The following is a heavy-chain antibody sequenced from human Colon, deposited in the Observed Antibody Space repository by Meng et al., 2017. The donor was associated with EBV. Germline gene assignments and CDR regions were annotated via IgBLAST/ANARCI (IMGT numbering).Heavy chain of an antibody. D-gene: IGHD3-10*01. CDR3: ARRGPSGNFSP. V-gene: IGHV4-34*01. J-gene: IGHJ5*02. Sequence: QVQLPQGGTGLLTRSAPLARSCAVYGGCFRDYYWTWIRHPPGKGLEWIGEIDHRGNTKYNPSLKSRVTISLDTSKKQFSLKVSSVTAADSAVYYCARRGPSGNFSPWSQGALVTVSS. CDR2: IDHRGNT. CDR1: GGCFRDYY.